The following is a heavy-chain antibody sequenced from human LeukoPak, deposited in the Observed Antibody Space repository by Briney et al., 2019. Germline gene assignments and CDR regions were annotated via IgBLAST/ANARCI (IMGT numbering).Heavy chain of an antibody. Sequence: GGSLRLSCAASGFTFISYALSWVRQAPGRGLEWVSAISGSGGSTYYADSVKGRFTISRDNSKNTLYLQMNSLRAEDTAVYYCAKDDYFGDYGGFYYGGQGTLVTVSS. J-gene: IGHJ4*02. CDR2: ISGSGGST. D-gene: IGHD4-17*01. CDR1: GFTFISYA. CDR3: AKDDYFGDYGGFYY. V-gene: IGHV3-23*01.